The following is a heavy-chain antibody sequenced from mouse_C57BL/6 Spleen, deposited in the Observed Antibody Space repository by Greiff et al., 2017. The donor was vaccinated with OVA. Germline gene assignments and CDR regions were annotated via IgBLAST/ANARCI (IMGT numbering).Heavy chain of an antibody. V-gene: IGHV1-4*01. CDR3: ARGNSSGPWLAY. D-gene: IGHD3-2*02. Sequence: VQLQQSGAELARPGASVKMSCKASGYTFTSYTMPWVKQRPGQGLEWIGYINPSSGYTKYNQKFKDKATLTADKSSSTAYMQLSSLTSEDSAVYYCARGNSSGPWLAYWGQGTLVTVSA. CDR1: GYTFTSYT. CDR2: INPSSGYT. J-gene: IGHJ3*01.